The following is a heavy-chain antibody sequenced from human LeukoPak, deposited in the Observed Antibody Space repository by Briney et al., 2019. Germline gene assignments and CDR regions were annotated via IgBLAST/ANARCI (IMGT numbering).Heavy chain of an antibody. V-gene: IGHV4-39*07. J-gene: IGHJ5*02. Sequence: SETLSLTCTVSGGSISSSSYYWGWIRQPPGKGLEWIGSIYYSGSTYYNPSLKSRVTISVDTSKNQFSLKLSSVTAADTAVYYCARVRSSWGYNWFDPWGQGTLVTVSS. CDR2: IYYSGST. D-gene: IGHD6-13*01. CDR1: GGSISSSSYY. CDR3: ARVRSSWGYNWFDP.